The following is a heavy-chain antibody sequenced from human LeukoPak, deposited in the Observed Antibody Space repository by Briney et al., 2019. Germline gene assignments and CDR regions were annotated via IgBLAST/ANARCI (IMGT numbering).Heavy chain of an antibody. D-gene: IGHD3-10*01. CDR1: GYTFTGYY. Sequence: ASVKVSCKASGYTFTGYYMHWVRQAPGQGLEWMGWINPNSGGTNYAQKFQGWVTMTRDTSISTAYMELSRLRSDDTAVYYCARDRYGSGSYKGKYNWFDPWGQGTLSPSPQ. V-gene: IGHV1-2*04. CDR3: ARDRYGSGSYKGKYNWFDP. J-gene: IGHJ5*02. CDR2: INPNSGGT.